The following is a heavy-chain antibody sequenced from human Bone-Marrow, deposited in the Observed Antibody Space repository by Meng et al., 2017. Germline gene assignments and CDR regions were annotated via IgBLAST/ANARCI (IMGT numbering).Heavy chain of an antibody. D-gene: IGHD6-13*01. Sequence: LVEPGRLWLPPGGFLTLPVAAAGFTVSRDAMTWVRQAPGKGLEWVGRIKINSDGATTDYAATVKGRFTIPRDDSKNTLYLQMNSLITEDTAVYFCATGAAAADHWGQGTLVTVSS. CDR3: ATGAAAADH. J-gene: IGHJ4*02. CDR1: GFTVSRDA. CDR2: IKINSDGATT. V-gene: IGHV3-15*01.